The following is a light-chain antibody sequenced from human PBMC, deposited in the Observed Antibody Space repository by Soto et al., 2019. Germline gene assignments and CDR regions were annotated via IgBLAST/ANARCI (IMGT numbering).Light chain of an antibody. CDR1: SSDVGDYNY. CDR3: CSYAGSYSLYV. Sequence: QSALTQPRSVSGSPGQSVTISCTGTSSDVGDYNYVSWYQQHPGKAPQLMIYDVSKRPSGVPDRFSGSKSGNTASLTISGLQAEDEADYYCCSYAGSYSLYVFGTGTKLTVL. CDR2: DVS. J-gene: IGLJ1*01. V-gene: IGLV2-11*01.